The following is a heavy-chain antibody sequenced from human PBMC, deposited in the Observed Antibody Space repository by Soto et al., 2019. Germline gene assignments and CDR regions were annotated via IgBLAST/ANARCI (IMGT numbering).Heavy chain of an antibody. CDR3: ATALSMSIFGVVIIGSNNWFDP. CDR1: GYTLTELS. CDR2: FDPEDGET. D-gene: IGHD3-3*01. Sequence: ASVKVSCKVSGYTLTELSMHWARQAPGKGLEWMGGFDPEDGETIYAQKFQGRVTMTEDTSTDTAYMELSSLRSEDTAVYYCATALSMSIFGVVIIGSNNWFDPWGQGTLVTVSS. V-gene: IGHV1-24*01. J-gene: IGHJ5*02.